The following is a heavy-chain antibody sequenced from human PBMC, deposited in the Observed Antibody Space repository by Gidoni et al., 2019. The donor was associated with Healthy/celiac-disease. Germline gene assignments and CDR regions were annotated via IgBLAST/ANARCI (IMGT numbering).Heavy chain of an antibody. CDR1: GFTVSSNY. CDR3: ARSVGDIVVVPAAMQDAFDI. D-gene: IGHD2-2*01. J-gene: IGHJ3*02. V-gene: IGHV3-53*01. CDR2: IYSGGST. Sequence: EVQLVESGGGLIQPGGSLRLSCAASGFTVSSNYMRWVRQAPGKGLEWVSVIYSGGSTYYADSVKGRFTISRDNSKNTLYLQMNSLRAEDTAVYYCARSVGDIVVVPAAMQDAFDIWGQGTMVTVSS.